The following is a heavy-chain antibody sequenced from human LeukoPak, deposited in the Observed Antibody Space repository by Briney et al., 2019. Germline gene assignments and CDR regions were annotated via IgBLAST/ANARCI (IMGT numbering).Heavy chain of an antibody. D-gene: IGHD6-13*01. CDR3: ARGFRPGIAAAGRSDYYYMDV. CDR1: GYTFTSYG. V-gene: IGHV1-18*01. Sequence: ASVKVSCKASGYTFTSYGISWVRQAPGQGLEWMGRISAYNGNTNYAQKLQGRVTMTTDTSTSTAYTGLRSLRSDDTAVYYCARGFRPGIAAAGRSDYYYMDVWGKGTMVTVSS. J-gene: IGHJ6*03. CDR2: ISAYNGNT.